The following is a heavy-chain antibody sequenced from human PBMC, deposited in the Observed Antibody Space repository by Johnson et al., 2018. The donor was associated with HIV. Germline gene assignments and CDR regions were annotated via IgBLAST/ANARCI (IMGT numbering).Heavy chain of an antibody. CDR2: IGTTGDT. CDR1: GFTFDDYA. V-gene: IGHV3-13*01. D-gene: IGHD2-15*01. CDR3: AREGIYCTGGRCYVAAFDI. Sequence: EVQLVESGGGLVQPGRSLRLSCAASGFTFDDYAMHWVRQAPGKGLEWVSGIGTTGDTYYPGSVKGRFTISRDNSKNTLYLQMNSLRAEDTAVYYCAREGIYCTGGRCYVAAFDIWGQGTKVTVSS. J-gene: IGHJ3*02.